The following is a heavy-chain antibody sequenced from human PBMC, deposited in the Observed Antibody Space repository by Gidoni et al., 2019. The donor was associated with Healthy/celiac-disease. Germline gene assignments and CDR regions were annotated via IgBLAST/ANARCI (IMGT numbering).Heavy chain of an antibody. J-gene: IGHJ6*03. CDR3: AREQSGYPYYYYYMDV. CDR2: INPNSGGT. D-gene: IGHD3-3*01. V-gene: IGHV1-2*02. Sequence: QVQLVQSGAEVKKPGASVKVSCKASGYTFTGYYMHWVRQAPGQGLEWMGWINPNSGGTNYAQKFQGRVTMTRDTSISTAYMELSRLRSDDTAVYYCAREQSGYPYYYYYMDVWGKGTTVTVSS. CDR1: GYTFTGYY.